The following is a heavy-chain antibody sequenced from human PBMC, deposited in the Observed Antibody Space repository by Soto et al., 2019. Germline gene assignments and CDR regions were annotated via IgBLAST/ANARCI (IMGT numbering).Heavy chain of an antibody. J-gene: IGHJ4*02. CDR3: GTGIAVAGTVDY. D-gene: IGHD6-19*01. Sequence: HPGGSLRLCCAASGFTFSSYWMHWVRQAPGKGLVWVSRISSDGSSTSYADSVKGRFTISRDNAKNTLYLQMNSLRAEDTAVYYCGTGIAVAGTVDYWGQGTLVTVSS. V-gene: IGHV3-74*01. CDR2: ISSDGSST. CDR1: GFTFSSYW.